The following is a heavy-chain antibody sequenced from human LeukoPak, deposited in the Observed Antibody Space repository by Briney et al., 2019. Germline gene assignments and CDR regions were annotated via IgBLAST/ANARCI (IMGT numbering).Heavy chain of an antibody. V-gene: IGHV3-53*01. CDR2: IYSVGTT. D-gene: IGHD6-19*01. Sequence: GGSLRLSCAASGFTVSNTFMSWVRQAPGKGPEWVSVIYSVGTTYYADSVKGRFTISRDNSKNTLYLQMNSLRAEDTAVYYCARGSGWLDYWGQGTLVTVSS. CDR3: ARGSGWLDY. J-gene: IGHJ4*02. CDR1: GFTVSNTF.